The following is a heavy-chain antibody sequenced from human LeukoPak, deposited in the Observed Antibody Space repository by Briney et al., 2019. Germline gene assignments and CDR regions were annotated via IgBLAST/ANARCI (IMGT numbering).Heavy chain of an antibody. CDR1: GGSISSYY. V-gene: IGHV4-59*01. Sequence: WQTLSLTCTVSGGSISSYYWSWIRQPPGKGLECIGYIYYSGSTNYNPSLKSRVSISVDTSKNQFSLELSFVTAADTAVYYCARVTVRATGYYYGMDVWGQGTTVTVSS. D-gene: IGHD2-2*01. CDR3: ARVTVRATGYYYGMDV. J-gene: IGHJ6*02. CDR2: IYYSGST.